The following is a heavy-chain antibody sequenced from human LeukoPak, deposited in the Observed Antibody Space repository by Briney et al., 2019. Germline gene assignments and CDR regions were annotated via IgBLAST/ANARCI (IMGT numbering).Heavy chain of an antibody. CDR2: ISTGSSTM. CDR3: ARRAAAGTDYFDY. V-gene: IGHV3-48*01. Sequence: GGSLRLSCAASGFPFSSYSMNWVRQAPGKGLEWVSYISTGSSTMYYADSVKGRFTISRDNAKNSLYLQMNSLRAEDTALYYCARRAAAGTDYFDYWAREPWSPSPQ. J-gene: IGHJ4*02. D-gene: IGHD6-13*01. CDR1: GFPFSSYS.